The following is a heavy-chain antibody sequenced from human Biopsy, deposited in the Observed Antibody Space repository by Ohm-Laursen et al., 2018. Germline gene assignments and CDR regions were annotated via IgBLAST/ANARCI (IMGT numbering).Heavy chain of an antibody. CDR1: GGSISGYY. CDR2: IYYTGST. D-gene: IGHD2-15*01. V-gene: IGHV4-59*08. CDR3: ARHGSQGYCTGGSCVDY. Sequence: GTLSLTCTVSGGSISGYYWTWIRQSPGKGLEWIGYIYYTGSTNYNPSVKSRVTISVDTSKNQFSLKLSSATAADTAVFYCARHGSQGYCTGGSCVDYWGQGALVTVSS. J-gene: IGHJ4*02.